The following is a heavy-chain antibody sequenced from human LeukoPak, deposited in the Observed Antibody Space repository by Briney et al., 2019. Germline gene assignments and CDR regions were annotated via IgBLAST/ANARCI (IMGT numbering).Heavy chain of an antibody. V-gene: IGHV4-34*01. CDR2: INHSGST. D-gene: IGHD6-13*01. CDR3: GGIATAGTVDF. CDR1: GGSFSGYY. J-gene: IGHJ4*02. Sequence: PSETLSLTCAVYGGSFSGYYWSWIRQPPGKGLEWIGEINHSGSTNYNPSLKSRAFISVDTSENQFSLRLTSVTAADTAVYYCGGIATAGTVDFWGRGALVTVSS.